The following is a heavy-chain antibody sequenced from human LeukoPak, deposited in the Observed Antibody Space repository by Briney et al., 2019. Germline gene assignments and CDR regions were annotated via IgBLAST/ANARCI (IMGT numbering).Heavy chain of an antibody. CDR2: ISSSGSTI. CDR1: GFTFSSYE. D-gene: IGHD4-17*01. J-gene: IGHJ4*02. Sequence: GSLRLSCAASGFTFSSYEMNWVRQAPGKGLEWVSYISSSGSTIYYADSVKGRFTISRDNSKNTLYLQMNSLRAEDTAVYYCAKRADYDDYHFDYWGQGTLVTVSS. V-gene: IGHV3-48*03. CDR3: AKRADYDDYHFDY.